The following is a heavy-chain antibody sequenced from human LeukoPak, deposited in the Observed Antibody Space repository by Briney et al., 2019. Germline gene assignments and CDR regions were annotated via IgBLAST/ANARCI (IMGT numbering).Heavy chain of an antibody. CDR2: IYHSGST. V-gene: IGHV4-30-2*01. Sequence: SQTLSLTCAVSGGSISSGGYSWSWIRQPPGKGLEWIGYIYHSGSTYYNPSLKSRVTISVDRSKNQFSLKLSSVTAADTAVYYCASYYYGSGSGGAFDIWGQGTMVTVSS. CDR1: GGSISSGGYS. D-gene: IGHD3-10*01. J-gene: IGHJ3*02. CDR3: ASYYYGSGSGGAFDI.